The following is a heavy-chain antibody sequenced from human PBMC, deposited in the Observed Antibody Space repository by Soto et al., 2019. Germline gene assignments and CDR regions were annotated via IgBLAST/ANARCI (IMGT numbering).Heavy chain of an antibody. CDR2: IGSDGRRD. CDR1: GFTFGRHG. V-gene: IGHV3-33*01. D-gene: IGHD4-17*01. Sequence: QVQLVESGGGVVQPGGSLRLSCAASGFTFGRHGMHWVRQAPGKGLEWVAVIGSDGRRDSYADSVKGRFTISRDNGQNTLYLQMNSLRAEDTAVYYCARDDDYGYNGLDYWGQGTLVPVSS. CDR3: ARDDDYGYNGLDY. J-gene: IGHJ4*02.